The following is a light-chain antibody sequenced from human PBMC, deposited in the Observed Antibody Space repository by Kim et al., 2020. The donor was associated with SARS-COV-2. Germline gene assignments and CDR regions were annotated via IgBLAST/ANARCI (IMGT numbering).Light chain of an antibody. CDR1: KLGDKY. CDR2: QDS. J-gene: IGLJ2*01. V-gene: IGLV3-1*01. Sequence: SVSPGQTDSITCSGDKLGDKYACLYQQKPGQSPVLVIYQDSKRPSGIAERFSGSNSGNTATLTISGTQAMDEADYYCQAWDSSTVVFGGGTQLTVL. CDR3: QAWDSSTVV.